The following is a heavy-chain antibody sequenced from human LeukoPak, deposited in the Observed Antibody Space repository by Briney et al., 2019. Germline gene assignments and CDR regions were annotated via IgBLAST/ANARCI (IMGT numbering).Heavy chain of an antibody. D-gene: IGHD2-2*01. J-gene: IGHJ4*02. V-gene: IGHV1-69*13. CDR3: ARNEYCSSTSCSNTNFDY. CDR2: ITPIFGTA. CDR1: GGTFSSYA. Sequence: GASVKVSCKASGGTFSSYAISWVRQAPGQGLEWMGGITPIFGTANYAQKFQGRVTITADESTSTAYMELSSLRSEDTAVYYCARNEYCSSTSCSNTNFDYWGQGTLVTVSS.